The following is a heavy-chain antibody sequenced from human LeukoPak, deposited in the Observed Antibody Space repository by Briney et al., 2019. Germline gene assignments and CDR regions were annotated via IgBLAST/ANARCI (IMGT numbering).Heavy chain of an antibody. CDR2: IYYSGST. Sequence: KTSETLSLTCTVSGGSISSGDYYWSWIRQPPGKGLEWIGYIYYSGSTNYNPSLKSRVTISVDTSKNQFSLKLSSVTAADTAVYYCARETDGYEISRYFDYWGQETLVTVSS. J-gene: IGHJ4*02. V-gene: IGHV4-61*08. CDR1: GGSISSGDYY. CDR3: ARETDGYEISRYFDY. D-gene: IGHD5-24*01.